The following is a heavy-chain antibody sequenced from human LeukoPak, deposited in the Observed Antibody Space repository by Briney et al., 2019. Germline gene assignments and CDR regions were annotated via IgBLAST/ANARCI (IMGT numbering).Heavy chain of an antibody. J-gene: IGHJ5*02. Sequence: GGSLRLSCAASGFTFSSFAMNWVRQAPGKGLEWLSYISVGSGTIYYADSVKGRFTISRDNAKDSLYLQMNSLRAEDTAVYYCARGRFSKSSNCFDPWGQGTLVTVSS. V-gene: IGHV3-48*01. D-gene: IGHD3-16*01. CDR2: ISVGSGTI. CDR3: ARGRFSKSSNCFDP. CDR1: GFTFSSFA.